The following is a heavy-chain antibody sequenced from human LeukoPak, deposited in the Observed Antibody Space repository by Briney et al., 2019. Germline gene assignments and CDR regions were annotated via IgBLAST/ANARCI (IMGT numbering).Heavy chain of an antibody. D-gene: IGHD4-17*01. CDR2: INHSGST. CDR3: ARRATVTTKGAFDI. J-gene: IGHJ3*02. Sequence: SETLSLTCTVSGGSISPYYWSWIRQPPGKGLEWIGEINHSGSTNYNPSLKSRVTISVDTSKNQFSLKLSSVTAADTAVYYCARRATVTTKGAFDIWGQGTMVTVSS. CDR1: GGSISPYY. V-gene: IGHV4-34*01.